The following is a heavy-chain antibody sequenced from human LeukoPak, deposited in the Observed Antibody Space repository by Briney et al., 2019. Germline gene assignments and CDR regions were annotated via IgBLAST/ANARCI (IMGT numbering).Heavy chain of an antibody. D-gene: IGHD3-22*01. Sequence: SETLSLTCTVSGGSISGYYWSWIRQPPEKGLEWIGYVHYSGSTNYNPSLKSRVIISVDTSKNQFSLKLSSVTAADTAVYYCARGDYDKSYYFDYWGQGTLVTVSS. CDR1: GGSISGYY. CDR3: ARGDYDKSYYFDY. J-gene: IGHJ4*02. V-gene: IGHV4-59*01. CDR2: VHYSGST.